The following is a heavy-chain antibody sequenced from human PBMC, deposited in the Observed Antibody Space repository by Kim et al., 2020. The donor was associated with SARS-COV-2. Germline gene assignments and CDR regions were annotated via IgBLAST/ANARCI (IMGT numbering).Heavy chain of an antibody. D-gene: IGHD6-13*01. J-gene: IGHJ3*02. Sequence: GGSLRLSCAASGFTFSDSAIYWVRQASGKGLEWVGRIRSKTNSYATAYDVSVKGRFIISRDDSKNTAYLQMNSLKTEDTAIYYCTRVPPYSNSWWDAFD. CDR3: TRVPPYSNSWWDAFD. CDR1: GFTFSDSA. V-gene: IGHV3-73*01. CDR2: IRSKTNSYAT.